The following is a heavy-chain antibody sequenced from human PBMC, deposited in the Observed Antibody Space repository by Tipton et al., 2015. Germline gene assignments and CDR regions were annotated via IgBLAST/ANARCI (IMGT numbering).Heavy chain of an antibody. CDR3: ASRRYSYGSKKTRFDP. Sequence: TLSLTCTVSGDSVSSGHYYWTWIRQHPGKGLEWIGYIFTSGSTYYNPSLKSRVSISLDASKNQFSLKLNSVTAADTAVYYCASRRYSYGSKKTRFDPWGQGTLVTVSS. CDR2: IFTSGST. J-gene: IGHJ5*02. V-gene: IGHV4-31*03. CDR1: GDSVSSGHYY. D-gene: IGHD3-10*01.